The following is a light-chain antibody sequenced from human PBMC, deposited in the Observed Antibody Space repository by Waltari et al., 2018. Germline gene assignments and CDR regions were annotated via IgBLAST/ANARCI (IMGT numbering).Light chain of an antibody. CDR2: GAS. Sequence: EIVLTQSPGTLSLSPGERATLSCRASQSVTNSYLAWYQQKSGQAPRILIYGASNRATGIPDRFSGSGSGTDFTLTISRLEPEDFALYYCQQYDSSSYTFGQGTKLEIK. CDR3: QQYDSSSYT. CDR1: QSVTNSY. V-gene: IGKV3-20*01. J-gene: IGKJ2*01.